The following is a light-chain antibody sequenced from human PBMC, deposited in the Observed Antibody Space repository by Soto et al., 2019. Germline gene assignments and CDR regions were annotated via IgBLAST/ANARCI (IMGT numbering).Light chain of an antibody. CDR1: QSVSSN. V-gene: IGKV3-15*01. CDR2: GAS. Sequence: EEIMTQSPATLSVSPGERATLSCRASQSVSSNLAWYQQKPGQAPRLLIYGASTRATGISARFSGSGSGTAFTLTISSLQSEDFAVYYCQQYNNWPYTFGQGTKLEIK. CDR3: QQYNNWPYT. J-gene: IGKJ2*01.